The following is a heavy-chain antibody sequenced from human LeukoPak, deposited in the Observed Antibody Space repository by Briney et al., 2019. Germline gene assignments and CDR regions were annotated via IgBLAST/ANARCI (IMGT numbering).Heavy chain of an antibody. CDR1: GGTFSSYA. D-gene: IGHD6-13*01. CDR2: IIPIFGTA. V-gene: IGHV1-69*13. CDR3: ARDVSIAAAGTRYFDY. Sequence: ASVMVSCKASGGTFSSYAISWVRQAPGQGLEWMGGIIPIFGTANYSQKFQGRVTITADESTSTAYMELSSLRSEDTAVYYCARDVSIAAAGTRYFDYWGQGTLVTVSS. J-gene: IGHJ4*02.